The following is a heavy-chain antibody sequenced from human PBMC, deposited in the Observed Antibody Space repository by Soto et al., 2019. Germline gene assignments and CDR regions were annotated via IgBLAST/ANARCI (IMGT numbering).Heavy chain of an antibody. CDR1: GYSVAGDL. CDR2: IDPSDSQT. CDR3: ARQIYDSDTGPNLPYSSDS. J-gene: IGHJ4*02. Sequence: GESLKSSCKGSGYSVAGDLITWVRQKPGKGLEWMGRIDPSDSQTYYSPSFRGHVTISVTKSITTVFLQWSSLRASDTAMYYCARQIYDSDTGPNLPYSSDSRGQATPLTLSS. V-gene: IGHV5-10-1*01. D-gene: IGHD3-22*01.